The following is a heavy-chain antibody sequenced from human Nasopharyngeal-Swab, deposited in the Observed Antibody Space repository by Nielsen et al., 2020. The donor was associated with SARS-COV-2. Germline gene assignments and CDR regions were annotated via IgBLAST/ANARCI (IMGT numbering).Heavy chain of an antibody. Sequence: ASVKVSCKASGYTFISFGINWVRQAPGQGLEWMGWISPYNSNTNYAQKLQGRVTVTTDSSTYTAYMELRSLRSDDTAVYYCARGQGSWTRNAFDIWGQGTMVTVSS. D-gene: IGHD3/OR15-3a*01. V-gene: IGHV1-18*01. J-gene: IGHJ3*02. CDR2: ISPYNSNT. CDR1: GYTFISFG. CDR3: ARGQGSWTRNAFDI.